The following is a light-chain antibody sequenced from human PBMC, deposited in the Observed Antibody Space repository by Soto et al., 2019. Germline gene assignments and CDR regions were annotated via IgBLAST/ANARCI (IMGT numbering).Light chain of an antibody. CDR3: EDYGTSRT. CDR2: GAS. V-gene: IGKV3-20*01. Sequence: EVVLTQSPGTLSLSPGERATLSCRASQSVSGSYLAWYQQKPGQAPRLLIYGASRRATGISDRFSGSGSGTEFTLTISRLEPDDCAVYYCEDYGTSRTFGQGTQVEVK. J-gene: IGKJ1*01. CDR1: QSVSGSY.